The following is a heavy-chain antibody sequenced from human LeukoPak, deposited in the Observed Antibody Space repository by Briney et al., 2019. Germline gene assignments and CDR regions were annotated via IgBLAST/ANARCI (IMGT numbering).Heavy chain of an antibody. V-gene: IGHV3-30*02. Sequence: GGSLRLSCTASGFTFSPYGIHWVRQAPGKGLEWVAFIRYDGSNKFYADSVKGRFTVSRDSSKNTLYLQMNSLRAEDTAVYYCARDPGSGYEEHFDYWGQGTLVTVSS. D-gene: IGHD5-12*01. CDR2: IRYDGSNK. J-gene: IGHJ4*02. CDR3: ARDPGSGYEEHFDY. CDR1: GFTFSPYG.